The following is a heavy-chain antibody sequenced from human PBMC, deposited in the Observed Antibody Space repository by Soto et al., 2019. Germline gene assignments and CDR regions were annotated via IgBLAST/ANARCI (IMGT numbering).Heavy chain of an antibody. CDR2: ISGSGST. D-gene: IGHD3-16*01. CDR3: AKALRFTFTTGYSTDV. V-gene: IGHV3-23*01. CDR1: GFTVSSYA. Sequence: EVQLLESGGGLVQPGGSLRLTCAASGFTVSSYAMSWVRQARGTGLEWVAVISGSGSTYSADSVRGRFTISRDSSKNTVYLQMNSLRAEDTAVYYCAKALRFTFTTGYSTDVLGRGTTVTVAS. J-gene: IGHJ6*03.